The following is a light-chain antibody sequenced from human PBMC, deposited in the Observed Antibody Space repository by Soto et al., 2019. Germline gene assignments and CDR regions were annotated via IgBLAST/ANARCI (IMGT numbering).Light chain of an antibody. CDR2: MAS. Sequence: DIQMTQSPSTLSASVGDRVTITCRASQSISYWLAWYQQKPGKAPKPLIYMASSLESGVPPRFSGSGAGTEFTLTLSSLQIDDFEAYYYQQYKRQATFGKWTKVEIK. J-gene: IGKJ1*01. V-gene: IGKV1-5*03. CDR1: QSISYW. CDR3: QQYKRQAT.